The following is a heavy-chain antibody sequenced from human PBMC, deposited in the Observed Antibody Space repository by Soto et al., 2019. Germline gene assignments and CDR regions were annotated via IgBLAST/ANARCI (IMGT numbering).Heavy chain of an antibody. CDR1: GFTFSSYS. Sequence: PGGSLRLSCAASGFTFSSYSMNWVRQAPGKGLEWVSSISSSSSYIYYADSVKGRFTISRDNAKNSLYLQMNSLRAEDTAVYYCARDRVPAAIYYGMDVWGQGTTVTVSS. CDR3: ARDRVPAAIYYGMDV. J-gene: IGHJ6*02. CDR2: ISSSSSYI. V-gene: IGHV3-21*01. D-gene: IGHD2-2*01.